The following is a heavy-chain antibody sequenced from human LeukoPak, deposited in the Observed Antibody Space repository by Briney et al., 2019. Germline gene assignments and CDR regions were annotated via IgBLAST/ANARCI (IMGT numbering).Heavy chain of an antibody. D-gene: IGHD3-9*01. J-gene: IGHJ6*03. V-gene: IGHV4-39*01. CDR3: ARISYSDGFDWLLYYYYYYMDV. Sequence: PSETLSLTCTVSGGSISSGSYNWGWIRQPPGKGLEWIGSIYYSGSTYYNPSLKSRVTISVDTSKNQFSLKLSSVTAADTAVYYCARISYSDGFDWLLYYYYYYMDVWGKGTTVTISS. CDR2: IYYSGST. CDR1: GGSISSGSYN.